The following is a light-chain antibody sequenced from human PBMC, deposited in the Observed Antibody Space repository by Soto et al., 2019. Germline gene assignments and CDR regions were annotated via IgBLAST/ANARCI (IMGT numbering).Light chain of an antibody. V-gene: IGLV1-47*02. CDR2: SNN. Sequence: QSVLTQPPSASGTPGQRVTISCSGSSSNIGSKYVYWYQQLPGTAPQLLIYSNNQRPLGVPDRFSGSKSGASASLAISGLRSEDEADYYCAAWDDSLSGPIFGTGTKVTVL. CDR1: SSNIGSKY. CDR3: AAWDDSLSGPI. J-gene: IGLJ1*01.